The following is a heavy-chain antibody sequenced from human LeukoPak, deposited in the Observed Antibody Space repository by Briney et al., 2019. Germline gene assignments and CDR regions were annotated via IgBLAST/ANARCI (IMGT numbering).Heavy chain of an antibody. CDR3: ARLYYDSSEFDP. CDR1: GGTFSSYA. J-gene: IGHJ5*02. Sequence: ASVKVSCKASGGTFSSYAISWVLQAPGQGLEWIGGIIPIFGTANYAQKFQGRVTITTDESTSTAYMELSSLRSEDTAVYYCARLYYDSSEFDPWGQGTLVTVSS. V-gene: IGHV1-69*05. CDR2: IIPIFGTA. D-gene: IGHD3-22*01.